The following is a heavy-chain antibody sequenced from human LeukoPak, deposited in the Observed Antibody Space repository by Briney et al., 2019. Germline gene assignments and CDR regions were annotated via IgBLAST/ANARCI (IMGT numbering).Heavy chain of an antibody. Sequence: TPSETLSLTCAVYGGSFSGYYWSWIRQPPGKGLEWIGEINHSGSTNYNPSLKSRVTISVDTSKNQFSLKLSSVTAADTAVYYCARVIRFGGIVVTAIRYWFDPWGQGTLVTVSS. CDR1: GGSFSGYY. J-gene: IGHJ5*02. CDR3: ARVIRFGGIVVTAIRYWFDP. V-gene: IGHV4-34*01. D-gene: IGHD2-21*02. CDR2: INHSGST.